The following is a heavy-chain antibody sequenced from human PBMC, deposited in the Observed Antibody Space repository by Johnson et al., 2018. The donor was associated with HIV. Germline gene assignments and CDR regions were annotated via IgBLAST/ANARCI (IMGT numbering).Heavy chain of an antibody. CDR3: ASGASAFDI. V-gene: IGHV3-30*04. J-gene: IGHJ3*02. Sequence: VQLVESGGGLVQPGGSLRLSCAASGFTVSSYAMHWVRQAPGKGLEWVAVISYDGSNKYYADSVKGRFTISRDNSKNTLYLQMNSLRAGDTAVYYCASGASAFDIWGQETMVTVSS. CDR1: GFTVSSYA. CDR2: ISYDGSNK.